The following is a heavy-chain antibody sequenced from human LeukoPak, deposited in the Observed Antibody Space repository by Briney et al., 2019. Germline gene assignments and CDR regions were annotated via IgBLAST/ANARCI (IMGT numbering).Heavy chain of an antibody. J-gene: IGHJ4*02. CDR2: VYPGDSDT. V-gene: IGHV5-51*01. Sequence: GESPKISCKASGYTFSNYWIGWVRQMPGKGLEWMGIVYPGDSDTRYSPSFQGQVTISADRSINTAFLRWSSLKASDTAIYYCARHGTAPAYGDSIDYWGQGTLVTVSS. D-gene: IGHD4-17*01. CDR3: ARHGTAPAYGDSIDY. CDR1: GYTFSNYW.